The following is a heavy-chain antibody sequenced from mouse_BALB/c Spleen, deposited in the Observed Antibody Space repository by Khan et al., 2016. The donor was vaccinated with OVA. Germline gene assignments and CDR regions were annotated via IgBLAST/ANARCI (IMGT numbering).Heavy chain of an antibody. J-gene: IGHJ3*01. V-gene: IGHV1S137*01. D-gene: IGHD1-3*01. CDR2: ISTYYGDA. CDR3: ARGSGNSRFAY. CDR1: GYTFTDFA. Sequence: QVQLKQSGAELVRPGVSVKLSCKGSGYTFTDFAMHWVKQSHAKSLEWIGVISTYYGDATYNQKFKGKATMTVDNSSSTAYMELARLTSDDSAIYYCARGSGNSRFAYWGQGTLVTVSA.